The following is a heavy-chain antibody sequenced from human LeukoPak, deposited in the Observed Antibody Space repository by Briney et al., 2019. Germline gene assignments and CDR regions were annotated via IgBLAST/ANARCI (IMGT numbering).Heavy chain of an antibody. Sequence: PSETLSLTCTVSGGSVSSYYWNWIRQPPGKGLEWIGNIYNSGSTDYNPPLKSRVTMSVDTSKNQISLMLNSVTAAGTAVYYCARDKGPYWYFDLWGRGTLVTVSS. J-gene: IGHJ2*01. V-gene: IGHV4-59*02. CDR3: ARDKGPYWYFDL. CDR2: IYNSGST. CDR1: GGSVSSYY.